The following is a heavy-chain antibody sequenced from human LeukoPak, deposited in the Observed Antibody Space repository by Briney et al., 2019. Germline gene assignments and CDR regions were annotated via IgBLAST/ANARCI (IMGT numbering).Heavy chain of an antibody. CDR3: AKAADNFDM. D-gene: IGHD2-15*01. J-gene: IGHJ3*02. V-gene: IGHV3-30*18. CDR2: ISYDGSNK. CDR1: GFTFSSYG. Sequence: GGSLRLSCAASGFTFSSYGMHWVRQAPGKGLEWVAVISYDGSNKYYADSVKGRFTISRDNSKNTLYLQMNSLRAEDTAVYYCAKAADNFDMWGQGTMVTVSS.